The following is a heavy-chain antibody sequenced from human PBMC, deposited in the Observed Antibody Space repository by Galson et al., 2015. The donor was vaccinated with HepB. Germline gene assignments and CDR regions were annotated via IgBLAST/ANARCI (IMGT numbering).Heavy chain of an antibody. CDR3: ARTGSAILSPFDF. D-gene: IGHD2-21*02. CDR1: GFTFTSYS. CDR2: MSYDGKNE. V-gene: IGHV3-30*04. Sequence: SLRLSCATSGFTFTSYSIHWVRQPPGKGLEWVALMSYDGKNEYYADSVKGRFSISRDTSKNTLFLQMNSLRPEDTAVYYCARTGSAILSPFDFWGQGTLVTVSS. J-gene: IGHJ4*02.